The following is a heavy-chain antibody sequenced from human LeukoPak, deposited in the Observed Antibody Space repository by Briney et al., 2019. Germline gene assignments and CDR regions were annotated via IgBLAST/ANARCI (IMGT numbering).Heavy chain of an antibody. Sequence: PGRSLRLSCAASGFTFSSYGMHWVRQAPGKGLAWVAVIWYDGSNRYYADSVKGRFTISRDNSKNTLYLQMNSLRAEDTAVYYCARSMGSLWLYYMDVWGKGTTVTVSS. J-gene: IGHJ6*03. V-gene: IGHV3-33*01. CDR1: GFTFSSYG. D-gene: IGHD2-21*01. CDR2: IWYDGSNR. CDR3: ARSMGSLWLYYMDV.